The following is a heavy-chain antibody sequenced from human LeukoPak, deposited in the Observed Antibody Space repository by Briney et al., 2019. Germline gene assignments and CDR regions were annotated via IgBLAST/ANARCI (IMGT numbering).Heavy chain of an antibody. Sequence: GGSLRLSCAVSGFTFSTKSMNWVRQAPGKGLEWVSGISGSGGSTYFADSVKGRFTISRDNSKNTLYLQMNSLRAEDTAVYYCAKGTLAHYYDSSGYYHLSFDYWGQGTLVTVSS. CDR3: AKGTLAHYYDSSGYYHLSFDY. V-gene: IGHV3-23*01. CDR2: ISGSGGST. J-gene: IGHJ4*02. D-gene: IGHD3-22*01. CDR1: GFTFSTKS.